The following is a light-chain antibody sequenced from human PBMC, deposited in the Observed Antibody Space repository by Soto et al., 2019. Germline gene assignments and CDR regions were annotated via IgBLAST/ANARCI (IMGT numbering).Light chain of an antibody. CDR2: AAS. Sequence: DIQMTQSPSSLSASVGDSVTITCRASQSISSYLNWYQQKPGRAPKLLIYAASSLQSGVPSRFSGGGSGTDFTLTISSLQPEDFATYYCQQVYVYPSTFGGGTKV. CDR3: QQVYVYPST. V-gene: IGKV1-39*01. J-gene: IGKJ4*01. CDR1: QSISSY.